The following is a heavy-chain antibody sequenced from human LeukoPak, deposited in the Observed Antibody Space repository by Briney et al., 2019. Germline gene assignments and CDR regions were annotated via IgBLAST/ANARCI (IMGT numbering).Heavy chain of an antibody. V-gene: IGHV1-18*01. J-gene: IGHJ3*02. CDR3: ARDRALLYYYDSSGYSSDAFDI. Sequence: GASVKVSCKASGYTFTSYGISWVRQAPGQGLEWRGWISAYNGNTNYAQKLQGRVTMTTDTSTSTAYMELRSLRSDDTAVYYCARDRALLYYYDSSGYSSDAFDIWGQGTMVTVSS. CDR2: ISAYNGNT. D-gene: IGHD3-22*01. CDR1: GYTFTSYG.